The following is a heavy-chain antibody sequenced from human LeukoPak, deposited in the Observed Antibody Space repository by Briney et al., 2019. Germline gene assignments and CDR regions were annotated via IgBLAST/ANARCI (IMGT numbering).Heavy chain of an antibody. CDR1: GGSISSFY. CDR2: IYAGGST. J-gene: IGHJ4*02. Sequence: SETLSLTCTVSGGSISSFYWGWIRQPAGKGLEWIGRIYAGGSTSYNPSLNSRVTMSVDTSKNQFSLKLSSVTAADTAVYYCATSSGYYASDHWGQGTLVTVSS. CDR3: ATSSGYYASDH. V-gene: IGHV4-4*07. D-gene: IGHD3-22*01.